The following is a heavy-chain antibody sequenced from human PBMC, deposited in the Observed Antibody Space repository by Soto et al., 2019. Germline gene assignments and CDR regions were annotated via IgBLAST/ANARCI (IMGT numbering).Heavy chain of an antibody. CDR1: GDSVSSDTAA. CDR3: ARDPKIAPGKIYGMDV. D-gene: IGHD6-25*01. J-gene: IGHJ6*04. CDR2: TYYRSKWYF. Sequence: PSQTLSLTCAISGDSVSSDTAAWSWIRQSPSRGLEWLGRTYYRSKWYFDYAVSVRSRITINPDTSKNRFSLLLNSVTPEDTAVYYCARDPKIAPGKIYGMDVWGKGTTVTVSS. V-gene: IGHV6-1*01.